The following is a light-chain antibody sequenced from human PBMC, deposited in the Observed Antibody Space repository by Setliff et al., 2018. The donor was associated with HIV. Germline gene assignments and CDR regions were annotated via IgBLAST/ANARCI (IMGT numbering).Light chain of an antibody. Sequence: QSALTQPASVSGSPGQSITISCTGTSSDVGGYNYVSWYQQHPGKAPKLMIYDVSNRPSGISSRFSGSKSGNAASLTLSGLQPEDDADYYCSSYTTDGTLVFGGGTKVTVL. V-gene: IGLV2-14*03. CDR1: SSDVGGYNY. CDR2: DVS. CDR3: SSYTTDGTLV. J-gene: IGLJ2*01.